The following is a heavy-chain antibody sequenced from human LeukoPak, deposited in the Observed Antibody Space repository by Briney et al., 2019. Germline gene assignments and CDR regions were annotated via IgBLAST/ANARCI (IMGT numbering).Heavy chain of an antibody. CDR3: ARGSSSTLLSSWSL. CDR1: GFTFSSYA. CDR2: ISYDGSNK. D-gene: IGHD2-2*01. Sequence: GGSLRLSCAASGFTFSSYAMHWVRQAPGKGLEWVAVISYDGSNKYYADSVKGRFTISRDNAKNSLYLQMNSLRAEDTAVYYCARGSSSTLLSSWSLWGQGTLVTVSS. V-gene: IGHV3-30-3*01. J-gene: IGHJ4*02.